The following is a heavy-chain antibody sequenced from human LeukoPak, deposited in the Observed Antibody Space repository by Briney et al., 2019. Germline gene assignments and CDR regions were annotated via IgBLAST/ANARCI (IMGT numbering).Heavy chain of an antibody. D-gene: IGHD6-13*01. J-gene: IGHJ4*02. Sequence: SETLSLTCTVSGGPISSSSYYWGWIRQPPGKGLEWIGSIYYSGSTYYNPSLKSRVTISVDTSKNQFSLKLSSVTAADTAVYYCARRVWYSSSWYETNYFDYWGQGTLVTVSS. CDR1: GGPISSSSYY. CDR2: IYYSGST. V-gene: IGHV4-39*01. CDR3: ARRVWYSSSWYETNYFDY.